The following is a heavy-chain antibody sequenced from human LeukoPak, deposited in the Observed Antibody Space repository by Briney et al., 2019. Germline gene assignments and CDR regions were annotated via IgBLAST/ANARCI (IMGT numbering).Heavy chain of an antibody. CDR3: ARSPKDSSSWLFDY. CDR1: GLTSSDHP. Sequence: GGSLRLSCEVSGLTSSDHPMNWVRQAPGKGLEWVSVIYSGGSTYYADSVKGRFTISRDNSKNTLYLQMNSLRAEDTAVYYCARSPKDSSSWLFDYWGQGTLVTVSS. CDR2: IYSGGST. D-gene: IGHD6-13*01. V-gene: IGHV3-66*01. J-gene: IGHJ4*02.